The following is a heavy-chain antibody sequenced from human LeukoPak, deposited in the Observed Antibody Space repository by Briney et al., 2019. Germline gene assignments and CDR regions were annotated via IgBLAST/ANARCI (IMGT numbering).Heavy chain of an antibody. CDR3: ARYRVSSGYYNFDY. J-gene: IGHJ4*02. D-gene: IGHD3-22*01. CDR2: ISAYNGNT. Sequence: RASVKVSCKASGGTFSSYAISWVRQAPGQGLEWMGWISAYNGNTNYAQKLQGRVTMTTDTSTSTAYMELRSLRSDDTAVYYCARYRVSSGYYNFDYWGQGTLVTVSS. V-gene: IGHV1-18*01. CDR1: GGTFSSYA.